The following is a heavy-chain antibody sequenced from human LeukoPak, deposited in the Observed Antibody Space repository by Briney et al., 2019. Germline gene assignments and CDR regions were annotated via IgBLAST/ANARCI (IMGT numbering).Heavy chain of an antibody. Sequence: GGSLKISFKGAGYDFTTFGIAWVRQMPGKGLVWMGNIYPGDSNTRYSPSFQGQVTMSADKSISTAYLQWSSLKASDTAMYYCARHYDSRWFGYWGQGSLVTVSS. V-gene: IGHV5-51*01. CDR3: ARHYDSRWFGY. CDR1: GYDFTTFG. D-gene: IGHD6-13*01. J-gene: IGHJ4*02. CDR2: IYPGDSNT.